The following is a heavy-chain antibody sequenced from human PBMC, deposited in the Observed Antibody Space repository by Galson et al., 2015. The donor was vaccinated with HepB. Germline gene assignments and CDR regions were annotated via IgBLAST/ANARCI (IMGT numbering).Heavy chain of an antibody. Sequence: SVKVSCKASGYTFTSYAMNWVRQAPGQGLEWMGWINTNTGNPTYAQGFTGRFVFSLDTSVSTAYLQISSLKAEDTAVYYCARDGSSYDLDYYYGMDVWGQGTTVTVSS. D-gene: IGHD5-12*01. J-gene: IGHJ6*02. CDR2: INTNTGNP. CDR3: ARDGSSYDLDYYYGMDV. V-gene: IGHV7-4-1*02. CDR1: GYTFTSYA.